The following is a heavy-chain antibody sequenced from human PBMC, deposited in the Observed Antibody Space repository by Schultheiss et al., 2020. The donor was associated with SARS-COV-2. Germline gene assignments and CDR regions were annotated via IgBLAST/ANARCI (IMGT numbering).Heavy chain of an antibody. CDR2: ISWNSGSI. D-gene: IGHD2-2*01. V-gene: IGHV3-9*01. CDR3: AKLGYCSSTSCYRGAFDI. J-gene: IGHJ4*02. Sequence: GGSLRLSCAASGFTFSSYAMHWVRQAPGKGLEWVSGISWNSGSIGYADSVKGRFTISRDNAKNSLYLQMNSLRAEDTAVYYCAKLGYCSSTSCYRGAFDIWGQGTLVTVSS. CDR1: GFTFSSYA.